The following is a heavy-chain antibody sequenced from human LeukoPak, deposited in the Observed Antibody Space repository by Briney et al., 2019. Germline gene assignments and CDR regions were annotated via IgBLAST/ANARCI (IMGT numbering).Heavy chain of an antibody. CDR1: GGTFSSYA. V-gene: IGHV1-69*01. CDR3: AREHGQGDYVHY. D-gene: IGHD4-17*01. Sequence: SVKVSCKASGGTFSSYAISWVRQAPGQGLEWMGGIIPIFGTANYAQKFQGRVTITADESTSTAYMELSSLRSEDTAVYYCAREHGQGDYVHYWGQGTLVTVSS. J-gene: IGHJ4*02. CDR2: IIPIFGTA.